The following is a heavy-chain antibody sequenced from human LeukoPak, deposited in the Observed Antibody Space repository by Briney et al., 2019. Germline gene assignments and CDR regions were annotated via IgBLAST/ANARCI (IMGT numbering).Heavy chain of an antibody. Sequence: GGSLRLSCAASGFTFSTYTMNWVRQAPGKGLEWISTISSSSSTIYHADSVKGRFTISRDNAKNSLYLQMNSLRDEDTAVYYCARARIADYWGQGTLVTVSS. CDR1: GFTFSTYT. J-gene: IGHJ4*02. CDR3: ARARIADY. V-gene: IGHV3-48*02. D-gene: IGHD2/OR15-2a*01. CDR2: ISSSSSTI.